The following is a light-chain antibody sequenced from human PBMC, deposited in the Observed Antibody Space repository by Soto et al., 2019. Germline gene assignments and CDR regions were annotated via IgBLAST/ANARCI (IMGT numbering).Light chain of an antibody. CDR1: QDISSY. J-gene: IGKJ4*01. V-gene: IGKV1-9*01. CDR3: QQLIFGT. CDR2: AAS. Sequence: IQLTQSPSSLSASVGDRVTITCRASQDISSYLAWYQQKPGKAPKLLIYAASTLESGVPSRISGSGSGTDFTLTISSLQPEDFATYYCQQLIFGTFGGGTKVEIK.